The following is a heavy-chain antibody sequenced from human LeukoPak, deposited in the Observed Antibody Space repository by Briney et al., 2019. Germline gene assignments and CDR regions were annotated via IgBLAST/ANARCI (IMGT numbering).Heavy chain of an antibody. V-gene: IGHV3-23*01. D-gene: IGHD2-2*01. CDR2: ISGGTGST. Sequence: GGSLRLSCAASGFTFSSYAMSWVRQAPGKGLEWLSAISGGTGSTYYADSVKGRFTISRDNSKNTLYLQMNSLRVEDTAVYYCAKFASTSCCQSDFDTWGQGTMVTVSS. J-gene: IGHJ3*02. CDR3: AKFASTSCCQSDFDT. CDR1: GFTFSSYA.